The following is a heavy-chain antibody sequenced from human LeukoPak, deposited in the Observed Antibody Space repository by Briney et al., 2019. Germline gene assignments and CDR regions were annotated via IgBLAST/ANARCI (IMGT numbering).Heavy chain of an antibody. CDR3: ARGLNDSWTGENY. CDR2: INHSGST. J-gene: IGHJ4*02. D-gene: IGHD3-3*01. CDR1: GYSIRSGFY. Sequence: SETLSLTCTVSGYSIRSGFYWGWIRQPPGKGLEWIGEINHSGSTNYNPSLKSRVTISLDTSKSQFSLKVRYVTAADTAVYYCARGLNDSWTGENYWGQGTLVTVSS. V-gene: IGHV4-38-2*02.